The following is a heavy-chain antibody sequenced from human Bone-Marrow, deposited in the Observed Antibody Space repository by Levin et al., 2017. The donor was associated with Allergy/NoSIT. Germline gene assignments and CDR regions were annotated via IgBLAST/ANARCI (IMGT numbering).Heavy chain of an antibody. CDR3: ARATMVFDY. J-gene: IGHJ4*02. V-gene: IGHV5-51*01. CDR1: GFIFTNYW. CDR2: IYPDYSDT. Sequence: GESLKISCKTSGFIFTNYWIAWVRQMPGKGLEWMGIIYPDYSDTKYSPSFQGQVTISADKSTSTDYLQWRGLKASDTAIYYCARATMVFDYWGQGTLVTVSS. D-gene: IGHD3-10*01.